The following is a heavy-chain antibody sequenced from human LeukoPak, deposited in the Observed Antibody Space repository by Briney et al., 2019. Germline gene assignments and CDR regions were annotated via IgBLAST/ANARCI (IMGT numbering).Heavy chain of an antibody. D-gene: IGHD3-22*01. CDR1: GFTFSSYS. J-gene: IGHJ4*02. CDR2: ISSSSSTI. Sequence: GGSLRLSCAASGFTFSSYSMTWVRQAPGKGLEWVSYISSSSSTIYYADSVKGRFTISRDNAKNSLYLQMNSLRDEDTAVYYCARDRATYYYDSSGWGDWGKGTLVTVSP. V-gene: IGHV3-48*02. CDR3: ARDRATYYYDSSGWGD.